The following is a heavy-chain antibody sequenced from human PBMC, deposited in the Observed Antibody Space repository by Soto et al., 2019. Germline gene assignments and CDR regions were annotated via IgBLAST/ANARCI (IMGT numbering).Heavy chain of an antibody. Sequence: QVQLVQSGSEVKKPGSSVKVSCKASGGTFSSYAISWVRQAPGQGLEWMGGIIPIFGTANYAQKFQGRVTITADESTSTAYMELSRLRSEDTAVYYCARHVPDAGYYYGMDVWGQGTTVTVSS. CDR3: ARHVPDAGYYYGMDV. J-gene: IGHJ6*02. CDR1: GGTFSSYA. V-gene: IGHV1-69*12. D-gene: IGHD2-2*01. CDR2: IIPIFGTA.